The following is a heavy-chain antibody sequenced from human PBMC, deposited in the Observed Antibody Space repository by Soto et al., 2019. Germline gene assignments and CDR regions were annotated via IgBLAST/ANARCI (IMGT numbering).Heavy chain of an antibody. V-gene: IGHV3-15*07. CDR2: IKSKTDGGTT. CDR3: TTDMLRYFDWLLLYSGSSVDY. CDR1: GFTFSNAW. Sequence: GGSLRLSCAASGFTFSNAWMNWVRQAPGKGLEWVGRIKSKTDGGTTDYAAPVKGRFTISRDDSKNTLYLQMNSLKTEDTAVYYCTTDMLRYFDWLLLYSGSSVDYWGQGTLVTVSS. J-gene: IGHJ4*02. D-gene: IGHD3-9*01.